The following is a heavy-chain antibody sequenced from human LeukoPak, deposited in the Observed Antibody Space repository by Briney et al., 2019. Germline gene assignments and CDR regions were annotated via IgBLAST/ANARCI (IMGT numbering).Heavy chain of an antibody. CDR3: AREGYYYDSSGYYD. CDR2: ISSSSSTI. D-gene: IGHD3-22*01. V-gene: IGHV3-48*04. Sequence: GGSLRLSCAASGFTFSSYSMNWVRQAPGKGLEWVSYISSSSSTIYYADSVKGRFTISRDNAKNSLYLQMNSLRAEDTAVYYCAREGYYYDSSGYYDWGQGTLVTVSS. J-gene: IGHJ4*02. CDR1: GFTFSSYS.